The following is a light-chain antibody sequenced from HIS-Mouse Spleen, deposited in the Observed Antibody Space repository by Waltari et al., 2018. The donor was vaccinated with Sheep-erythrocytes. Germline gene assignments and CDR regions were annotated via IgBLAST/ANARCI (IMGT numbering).Light chain of an antibody. J-gene: IGLJ3*02. CDR1: SRDVGRYNL. V-gene: IGLV2-23*01. CDR3: CSYAGSSTPWV. CDR2: EGS. Sequence: QSALTQPASVSGSPGQSITISCTGTSRDVGRYNLVPWYQQHPGKAPKLMIYEGSKRPSGVSNRFSGSKSGNTASLTISGLQAEDEADYYCCSYAGSSTPWVFGGGTKLTVL.